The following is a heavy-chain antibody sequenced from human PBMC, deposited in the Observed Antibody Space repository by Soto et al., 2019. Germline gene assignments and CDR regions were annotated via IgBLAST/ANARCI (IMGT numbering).Heavy chain of an antibody. V-gene: IGHV3-15*07. CDR2: IKSKTDGGTT. CDR1: GFTFSNAW. Sequence: GGSLRLSCAASGFTFSNAWMNWVRQAPGKGLEWVGRIKSKTDGGTTDYAAPVKGRFTISRDDSKNTLYLQMNSLKTEDTAVYYCTTDEKGYCSSTSCHKYYYGMDVWGQGTTVTVSS. D-gene: IGHD2-2*02. J-gene: IGHJ6*02. CDR3: TTDEKGYCSSTSCHKYYYGMDV.